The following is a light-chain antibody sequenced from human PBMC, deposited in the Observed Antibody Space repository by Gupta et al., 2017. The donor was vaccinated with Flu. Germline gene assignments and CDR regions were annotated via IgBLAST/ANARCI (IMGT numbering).Light chain of an antibody. CDR2: EDN. CDR1: SGLIADRY. CDR3: QSYDTEVCV. J-gene: IGLJ3*02. Sequence: TVTISCTRSSGLIADRYVQWYQQRPGRSPITVIYEDNKRPSGVPDRFSGSLDRSSNSASLTISGLRAEDEAYYFCQSYDTEVCVFGGGTKLTVL. V-gene: IGLV6-57*01.